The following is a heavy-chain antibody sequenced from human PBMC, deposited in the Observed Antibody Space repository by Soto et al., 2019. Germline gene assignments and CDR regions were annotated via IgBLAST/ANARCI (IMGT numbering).Heavy chain of an antibody. CDR1: GYTFTSYG. V-gene: IGHV1-18*01. Sequence: ASVKVSCKASGYTFTSYGISWVRQAPGQGLEWMGWISAYNGNTNYAQKLQGRVTMTTDTSTSTAYLELRSLRSDDTAVYYCAREIGDFCSGYYTGSIDYWGQGTLVTVSS. CDR3: AREIGDFCSGYYTGSIDY. J-gene: IGHJ4*02. CDR2: ISAYNGNT. D-gene: IGHD3-3*01.